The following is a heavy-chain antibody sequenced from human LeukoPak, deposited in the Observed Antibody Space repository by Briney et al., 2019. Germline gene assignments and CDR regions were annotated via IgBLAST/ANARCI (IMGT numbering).Heavy chain of an antibody. V-gene: IGHV3-48*04. J-gene: IGHJ4*02. CDR2: ISTSSSTI. CDR3: ARVGTGPFWSGYYGGH. CDR1: GFTFSSYS. Sequence: GGSLRLSCAASGFTFSSYSMNWVRQAPGKGLEWVSYISTSSSTIYYADSVKGRFTISRDNAKNSLYLQMNSLRAEDTAVYYCARVGTGPFWSGYYGGHWGQGTLVTVSS. D-gene: IGHD3-3*01.